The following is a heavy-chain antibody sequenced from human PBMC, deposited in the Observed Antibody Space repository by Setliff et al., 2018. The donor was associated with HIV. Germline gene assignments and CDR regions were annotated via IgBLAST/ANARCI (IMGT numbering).Heavy chain of an antibody. CDR1: GYIFSDYG. CDR2: ISGYNGVT. Sequence: ASVQVSCKASGYIFSDYGFTWVRQAPGQGLEWMGYISGYNGVTHYAQNFQGRVAMTKDTAAYTAYMELTSLRSDDTAVYYCARDVGRGGPGRWVDPWGQGTRVTVSS. J-gene: IGHJ5*02. D-gene: IGHD1-26*01. CDR3: ARDVGRGGPGRWVDP. V-gene: IGHV1-18*01.